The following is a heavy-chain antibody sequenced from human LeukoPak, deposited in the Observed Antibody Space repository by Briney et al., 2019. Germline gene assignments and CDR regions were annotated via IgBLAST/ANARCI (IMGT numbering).Heavy chain of an antibody. D-gene: IGHD5-18*01. CDR3: ANGYSYGYDYFDY. J-gene: IGHJ4*02. V-gene: IGHV3-9*01. Sequence: GRSLRLSCAASGFTFDNYAMHWVRQAPGKGLEWVSGISWNSGGIGYADSVKGRFTISRDNAKNSVYLQMNSLRAEDTALYYCANGYSYGYDYFDYWGQGSLVTVSS. CDR2: ISWNSGGI. CDR1: GFTFDNYA.